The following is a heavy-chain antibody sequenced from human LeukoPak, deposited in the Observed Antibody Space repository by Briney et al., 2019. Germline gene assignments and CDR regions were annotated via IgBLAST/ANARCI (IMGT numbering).Heavy chain of an antibody. CDR2: IYYSGST. V-gene: IGHV4-59*01. CDR3: ARDVAAAGTFDY. Sequence: SETLSLTCTVSGGSISSYYWSWIRQPPGKGLEWIGYIYYSGSTNYNPSLKSRVTISVDTSKNQFSLKLSSVTAADTAVYYCARDVAAAGTFDYWGQGTLVTVSS. J-gene: IGHJ4*02. CDR1: GGSISSYY. D-gene: IGHD6-13*01.